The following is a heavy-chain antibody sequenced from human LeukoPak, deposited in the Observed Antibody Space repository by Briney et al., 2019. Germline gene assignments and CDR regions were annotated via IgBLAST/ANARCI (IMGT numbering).Heavy chain of an antibody. CDR1: GYTFTSYG. Sequence: GASVKVSCTASGYTFTSYGISWVRQAPGQGPEWMGWISAYNGNTNYAQKFQGRVTMNTDTSTSTAYMELRSLRSDDTAVYYCARESGSYFAFDYWGQGTLVTVSS. D-gene: IGHD1-26*01. CDR3: ARESGSYFAFDY. V-gene: IGHV1-18*01. CDR2: ISAYNGNT. J-gene: IGHJ4*02.